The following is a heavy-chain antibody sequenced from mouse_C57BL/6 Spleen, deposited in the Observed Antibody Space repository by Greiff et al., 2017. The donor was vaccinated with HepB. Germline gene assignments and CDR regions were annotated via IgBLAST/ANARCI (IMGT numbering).Heavy chain of an antibody. Sequence: VQLQQSGAELVRPGTSVKVSCKASGYAFTNYLIEWVKQRPGQGLEWIGVINPGSGGTNYNEKFKGKATLTADKSSSTAYMQLSSLTSEDSAVYFCARGHYSNYFDYWGQGTTPTVSS. D-gene: IGHD2-5*01. CDR2: INPGSGGT. J-gene: IGHJ2*01. CDR3: ARGHYSNYFDY. CDR1: GYAFTNYL. V-gene: IGHV1-54*01.